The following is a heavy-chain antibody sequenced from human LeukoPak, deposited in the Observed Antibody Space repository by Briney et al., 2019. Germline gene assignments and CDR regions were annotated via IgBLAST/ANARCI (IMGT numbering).Heavy chain of an antibody. V-gene: IGHV3-33*01. D-gene: IGHD3-22*01. Sequence: GGSLRLSCAASGFTFSSYGMHWVRQAPGKGLEWVAVIWYDGSNKYYADSVKGRFTISRDNSKNTLYLQMNSLRAEDTAVYYCAGADYYDSSGYYYDYYYGMDVWGQGTTVTVSS. CDR2: IWYDGSNK. J-gene: IGHJ6*02. CDR1: GFTFSSYG. CDR3: AGADYYDSSGYYYDYYYGMDV.